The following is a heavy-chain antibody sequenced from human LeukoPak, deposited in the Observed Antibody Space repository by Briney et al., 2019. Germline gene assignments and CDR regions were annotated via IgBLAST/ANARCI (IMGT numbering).Heavy chain of an antibody. CDR2: MYYGGST. V-gene: IGHV4-39*01. Sequence: SETLSLTCTVSGGPISSSPYYWGWVRQPPGKGLERIGNMYYGGSTYYNPYLKSRVTISVDTSNNQFSLKLSSVTAADTAMYYCARRNSGSGNFDCWGQGTLVTVSS. CDR1: GGPISSSPYY. CDR3: ARRNSGSGNFDC. D-gene: IGHD3-10*01. J-gene: IGHJ4*02.